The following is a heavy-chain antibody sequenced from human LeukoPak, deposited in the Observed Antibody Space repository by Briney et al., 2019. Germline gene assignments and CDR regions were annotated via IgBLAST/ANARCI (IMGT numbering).Heavy chain of an antibody. Sequence: GGSLRLSCAASGFTFSSYAMHWVRQAPGKGLEWVAVISYDGSNKYYADSVKGRFTISRDNSKNTLYLQMNSLRAEDTAVYYCARDPAYCGGDCYSGYFGYWGQGTLVTVSS. CDR2: ISYDGSNK. V-gene: IGHV3-30-3*01. J-gene: IGHJ4*02. CDR3: ARDPAYCGGDCYSGYFGY. CDR1: GFTFSSYA. D-gene: IGHD2-21*02.